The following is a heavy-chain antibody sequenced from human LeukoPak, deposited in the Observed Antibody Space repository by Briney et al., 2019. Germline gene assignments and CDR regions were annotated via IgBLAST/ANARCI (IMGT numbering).Heavy chain of an antibody. CDR2: ISSSSSYI. CDR1: GFTFSSYS. J-gene: IGHJ4*02. CDR3: ARDWRAAAGFDY. Sequence: GGSLRLSCAASGFTFSSYSMSWVRQAPGKGLEWVSSISSSSSYIYYADSVKGRFTISRDNAKNSLYLPMNSLRAEDTAMYYCARDWRAAAGFDYWGQGTLVTVSS. V-gene: IGHV3-21*01. D-gene: IGHD6-13*01.